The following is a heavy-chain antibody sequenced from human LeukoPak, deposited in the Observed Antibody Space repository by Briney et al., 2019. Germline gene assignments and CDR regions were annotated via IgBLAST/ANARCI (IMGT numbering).Heavy chain of an antibody. J-gene: IGHJ4*02. Sequence: TPSETLSLTCTVSGGSISSYYWSWIRQSPGKGLEWIGYIYYSGTTHYNPSLKSRVTISVDKSKNQFSLKLSSVTAADTAVYYCARKRGVYYDSSGYSDYWGQGTLVTVSS. D-gene: IGHD3-22*01. CDR1: GGSISSYY. CDR2: IYYSGTT. CDR3: ARKRGVYYDSSGYSDY. V-gene: IGHV4-59*12.